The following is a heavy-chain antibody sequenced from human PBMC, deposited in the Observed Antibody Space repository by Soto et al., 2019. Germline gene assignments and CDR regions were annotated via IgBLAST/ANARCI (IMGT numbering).Heavy chain of an antibody. CDR2: IWYDGSNK. CDR3: ARDKDEGQSITIFGVVTGGMDV. CDR1: GFTFSSYG. Sequence: GGSLRLSCAASGFTFSSYGMHWVRQAPGKGLEWVAVIWYDGSNKYYADSVKGRFTISRDNSKNTLYLQMNSLRAEDTAVYYCARDKDEGQSITIFGVVTGGMDVWGQGTTVTVS. D-gene: IGHD3-3*01. V-gene: IGHV3-33*01. J-gene: IGHJ6*02.